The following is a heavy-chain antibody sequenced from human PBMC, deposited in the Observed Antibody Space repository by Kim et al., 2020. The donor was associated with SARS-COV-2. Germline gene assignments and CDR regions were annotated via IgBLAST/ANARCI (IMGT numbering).Heavy chain of an antibody. CDR2: ISYDGSNK. V-gene: IGHV3-30*18. D-gene: IGHD3-22*01. CDR1: GFTFSSYG. Sequence: GGSLRLSCAASGFTFSSYGMHWVRQAPGKGLEWVAVISYDGSNKYYADSVKGRFTISRDNSKNTLYLQMNSLRAEDTAVYYCAKDYDSSGLLRAHFDYWGQGTLVTVSS. CDR3: AKDYDSSGLLRAHFDY. J-gene: IGHJ4*02.